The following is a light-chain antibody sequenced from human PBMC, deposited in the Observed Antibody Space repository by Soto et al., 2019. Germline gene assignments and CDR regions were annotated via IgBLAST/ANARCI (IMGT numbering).Light chain of an antibody. CDR2: EVN. V-gene: IGLV2-11*01. J-gene: IGLJ1*01. CDR3: CSYADSYTYV. CDR1: SSVVGGYNY. Sequence: QPVLTQPHSVSASPGQSVTISCTGTSSVVGGYNYVSWYQHHPGKAPKLMIYEVNKRPSGVPDRFSGSKSGNTASLTISGLQAEDEADYYCCSYADSYTYVFGIGTKVTVL.